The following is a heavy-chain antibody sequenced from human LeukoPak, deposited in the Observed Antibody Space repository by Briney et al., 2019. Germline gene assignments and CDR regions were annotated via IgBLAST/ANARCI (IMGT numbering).Heavy chain of an antibody. D-gene: IGHD2-15*01. CDR2: INHSGST. Sequence: SETLSLTCAVHGGSFSGYYWSWIRQPPGKGLEWIGEINHSGSTNYNPSLKSRVTISVDTSKNQFSLKLSSVTAADTAVYYCARGSYCSGGSCYRWRRNWFDPWGQGTLVTVSS. V-gene: IGHV4-34*01. CDR1: GGSFSGYY. CDR3: ARGSYCSGGSCYRWRRNWFDP. J-gene: IGHJ5*02.